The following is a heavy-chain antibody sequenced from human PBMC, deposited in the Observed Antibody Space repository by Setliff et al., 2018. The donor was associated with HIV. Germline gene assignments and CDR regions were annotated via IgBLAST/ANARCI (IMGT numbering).Heavy chain of an antibody. CDR3: ARGGTAAAGYFDN. V-gene: IGHV4-39*07. CDR1: GGSISSSSYY. J-gene: IGHJ4*02. CDR2: MYHIGST. D-gene: IGHD6-13*01. Sequence: KPSETLSLTCTVSGGSISSSSYYWGWIRQPPGKGLEWIGEMYHIGSTNYNPSLKSRVTISLDKSKNQFSLKLSSVTAADTAVYYCARGGTAAAGYFDNWGQGTQVTVSS.